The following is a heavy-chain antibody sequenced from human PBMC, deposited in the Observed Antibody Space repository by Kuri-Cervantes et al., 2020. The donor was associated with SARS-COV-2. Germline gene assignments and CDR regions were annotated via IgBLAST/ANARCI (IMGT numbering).Heavy chain of an antibody. V-gene: IGHV2-5*02. CDR2: IYWDDDK. Sequence: SGPTLVKPTQTLTLTCTFSGFSLSTSGVGVGWIRQPPGKALEWLALIYWDDDKRYSPSLKSRLTITKDTSKNQVVLTMTNMDPVDTATYYCAHRLGSGWNYYYYYGMDVWGQGTTVTVSS. J-gene: IGHJ6*02. CDR1: GFSLSTSGVG. CDR3: AHRLGSGWNYYYYYGMDV. D-gene: IGHD6-19*01.